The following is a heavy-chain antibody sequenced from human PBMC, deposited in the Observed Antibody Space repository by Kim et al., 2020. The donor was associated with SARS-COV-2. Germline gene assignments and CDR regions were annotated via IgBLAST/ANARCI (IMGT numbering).Heavy chain of an antibody. J-gene: IGHJ4*02. V-gene: IGHV3-33*01. CDR3: ASRGVVRG. Sequence: GSNKYYADSVKGRFTISRDNSKNTLYLQMNSLRAEDTAVYYCASRGVVRGWGQGTLVTVSS. D-gene: IGHD3-10*01. CDR2: GSNK.